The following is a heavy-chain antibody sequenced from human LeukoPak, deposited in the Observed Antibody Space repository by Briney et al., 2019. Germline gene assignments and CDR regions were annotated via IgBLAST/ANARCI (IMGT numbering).Heavy chain of an antibody. D-gene: IGHD3-10*01. Sequence: SETLSLTCTVSGGSISSHYYWIWIRQPPGKGLEWIGSIYYSGSTYYNPSLKSRVTISVDTSKNQFSLKLSSLTAAETAVYYCARQYGSGSAYPPVVDSWGQGTLVTVSS. J-gene: IGHJ4*02. CDR2: IYYSGST. CDR3: ARQYGSGSAYPPVVDS. CDR1: GGSISSHYY. V-gene: IGHV4-39*01.